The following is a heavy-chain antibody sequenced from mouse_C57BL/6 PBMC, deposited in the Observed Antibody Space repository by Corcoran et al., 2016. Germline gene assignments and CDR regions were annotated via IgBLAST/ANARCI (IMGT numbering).Heavy chain of an antibody. CDR2: IYPGSGNT. Sequence: QFQLQQSGPELVKPGASVKISCKASGYSFTSYYIHRVKQRPGQGLEWIGWIYPGSGNTKYNEKFKGKGTLTADTSSSTAYMQLSSLTSEDSAVYDCARDYGSRDYYDRDYWGQGNSVTVSS. V-gene: IGHV1-66*01. D-gene: IGHD1-1*01. CDR3: ARDYGSRDYYDRDY. CDR1: GYSFTSYY. J-gene: IGHJ4*01.